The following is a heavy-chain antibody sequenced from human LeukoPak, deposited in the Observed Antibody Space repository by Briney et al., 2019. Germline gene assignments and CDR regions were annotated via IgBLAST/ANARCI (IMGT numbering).Heavy chain of an antibody. Sequence: PSETLSLTCTVSGGSISSSSYYWGWIRQPPGKGLEWIGSIYYSGSTYYNPSLKSRVTISVDTSKNQFSPKLSSVTAADTAVYYCAREGGPYRPLDYSGQGTLVTVSS. J-gene: IGHJ4*02. V-gene: IGHV4-39*02. CDR2: IYYSGST. CDR3: AREGGPYRPLDY. CDR1: GGSISSSSYY.